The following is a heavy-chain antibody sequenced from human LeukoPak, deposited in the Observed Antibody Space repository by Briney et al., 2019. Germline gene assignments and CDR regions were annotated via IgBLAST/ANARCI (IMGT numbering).Heavy chain of an antibody. CDR1: GGSMNSNY. CDR3: VRDPPSRQFDP. J-gene: IGHJ5*02. CDR2: MNPSGGT. V-gene: IGHV4-4*07. Sequence: SETLSLTCNFSGGSMNSNYWTWIRQPAGKGLEWIGRMNPSGGTNYNPSLKSRVTMSIDTSKNQFSLNLTSVTAADTAVYYCVRDPPSRQFDPWGQGTLVTVSS.